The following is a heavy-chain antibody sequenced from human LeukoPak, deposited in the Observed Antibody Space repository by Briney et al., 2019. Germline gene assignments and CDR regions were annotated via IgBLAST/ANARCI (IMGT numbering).Heavy chain of an antibody. V-gene: IGHV1-18*01. CDR1: GYTFTSYG. D-gene: IGHD3-10*01. Sequence: ASVKVSCKASGYTFTSYGISWVRQAPGQGLERMGWISAYNGNTNYAQKLQGRVTMTTDTSTSTAYMELRSLRSDDTAVYYCATTGLQLGSGPAFDPWGQGTLVTVSS. CDR2: ISAYNGNT. J-gene: IGHJ5*02. CDR3: ATTGLQLGSGPAFDP.